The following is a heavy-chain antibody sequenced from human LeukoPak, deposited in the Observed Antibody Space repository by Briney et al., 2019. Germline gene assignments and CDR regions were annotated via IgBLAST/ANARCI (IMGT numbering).Heavy chain of an antibody. Sequence: EASVKVSCKASGYTFTSYGISWVRQAPGQGLEWMAWIGTYNGNTNYAQNLQGRVTMTTDTSSRTAYMELRSLRSDDTAVYYCARGGGSCYSECAFDIWGQGTMVTVSS. CDR2: IGTYNGNT. CDR3: ARGGGSCYSECAFDI. J-gene: IGHJ3*02. D-gene: IGHD2-15*01. CDR1: GYTFTSYG. V-gene: IGHV1-18*01.